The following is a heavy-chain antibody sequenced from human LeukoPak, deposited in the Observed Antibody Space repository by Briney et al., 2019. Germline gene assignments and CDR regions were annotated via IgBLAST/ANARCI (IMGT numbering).Heavy chain of an antibody. CDR2: ISSSSSYM. J-gene: IGHJ4*02. CDR3: ARGPITGTTYFDY. V-gene: IGHV3-21*01. Sequence: PGGSLRLSCAASGFTFSSYSMNWVRQAPGKGLEWVSSISSSSSYMYYADSVKGRFTISRDNAKNSLYLQMNSLRAEDTAVYYCARGPITGTTYFDYWGQGAQVTVSS. D-gene: IGHD1-7*01. CDR1: GFTFSSYS.